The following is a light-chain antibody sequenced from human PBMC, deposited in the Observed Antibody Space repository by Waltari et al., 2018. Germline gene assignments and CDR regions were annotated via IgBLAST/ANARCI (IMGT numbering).Light chain of an antibody. CDR3: TSYAGSDKLL. J-gene: IGLJ3*02. V-gene: IGLV2-8*01. CDR1: SSDVGTYNF. Sequence: QSALTPPPSASGSPGQSVTISCTGSSSDVGTYNFVPWYQQHPGKAPKLMIYEVTNRPSGVPDRFSGSKSGNTASLSVSGLQAEDEADYYCTSYAGSDKLLFGGGTKLTVL. CDR2: EVT.